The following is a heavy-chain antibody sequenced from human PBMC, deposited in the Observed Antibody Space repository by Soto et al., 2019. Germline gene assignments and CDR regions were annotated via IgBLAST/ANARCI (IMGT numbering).Heavy chain of an antibody. J-gene: IGHJ6*02. D-gene: IGHD6-13*01. CDR2: IIPIFGTA. CDR3: ARAYYSFVAAAGTGTWDYYYYGMDV. V-gene: IGHV1-69*13. Sequence: GASVKVSCKASGGTFSSYAISWVRQAPGQGLEWMGGIIPIFGTANYAQKFQGRVTITADESTSTAYMELSSLRSEDTAVYYCARAYYSFVAAAGTGTWDYYYYGMDVWGQGTTVTVS. CDR1: GGTFSSYA.